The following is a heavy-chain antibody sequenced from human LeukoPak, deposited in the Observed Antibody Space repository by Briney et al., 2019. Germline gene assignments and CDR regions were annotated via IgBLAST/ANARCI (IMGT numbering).Heavy chain of an antibody. CDR3: AREIGNWFDP. V-gene: IGHV4-59*02. CDR1: GGSVSGHY. CDR2: LFSSGST. D-gene: IGHD3-16*01. J-gene: IGHJ5*02. Sequence: SETLSLTCTVSGGSVSGHYWTWIRQPPGKGLEWIGFLFSSGSTNYNPSLKSRVTISLDTSKSQFSLKLSSVTAADTAVYYCAREIGNWFDPWGQGALVTVSS.